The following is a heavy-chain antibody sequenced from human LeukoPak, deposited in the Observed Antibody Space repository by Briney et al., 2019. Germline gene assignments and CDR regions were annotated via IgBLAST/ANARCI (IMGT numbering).Heavy chain of an antibody. CDR2: ITAGGDST. CDR3: AKSHASIWNVYDY. D-gene: IGHD6-13*01. Sequence: GGSLRLSCAASGFTFSNYAMSWVRLAPGEGLEWVSAITAGGDSTYYAESVKGRFTISRDNLKNMVFLQMSTLRAEDTAIYYCAKSHASIWNVYDYWGQGTLVTVSS. CDR1: GFTFSNYA. J-gene: IGHJ4*02. V-gene: IGHV3-23*01.